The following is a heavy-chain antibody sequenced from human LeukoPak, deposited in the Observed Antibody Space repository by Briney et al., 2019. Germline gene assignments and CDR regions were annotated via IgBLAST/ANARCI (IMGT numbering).Heavy chain of an antibody. CDR3: ARAFSSGPPRDAFDI. CDR1: GGTFISYA. V-gene: IGHV1-69*04. CDR2: IIPILGIA. D-gene: IGHD3-22*01. Sequence: SVKVSCKASGGTFISYAISWVRQAPGQGLEWMGRIIPILGIANYAQKFQGRVTITADKSTSTAYMELSSLRSEDTAVYYCARAFSSGPPRDAFDIWGQGTMVTVSS. J-gene: IGHJ3*02.